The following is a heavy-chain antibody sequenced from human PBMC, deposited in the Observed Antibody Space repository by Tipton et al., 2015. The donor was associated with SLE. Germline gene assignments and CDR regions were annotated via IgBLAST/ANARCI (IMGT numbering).Heavy chain of an antibody. Sequence: SLRLSCAASGFTFDDYAMHWVRQAPGKGLEWVSGISWNSGSIGYADSVKGRFTISRDNAKNSLYLQMNSLRVEDTGLYYCARESHGWGSYLSYFDYWGHGTLVTVSS. D-gene: IGHD3-10*01. CDR3: ARESHGWGSYLSYFDY. J-gene: IGHJ4*01. CDR1: GFTFDDYA. CDR2: ISWNSGSI. V-gene: IGHV3-9*01.